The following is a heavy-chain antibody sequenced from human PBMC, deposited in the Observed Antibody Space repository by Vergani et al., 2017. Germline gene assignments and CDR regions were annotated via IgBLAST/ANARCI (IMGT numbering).Heavy chain of an antibody. V-gene: IGHV1-24*01. CDR1: GYTLTDLS. Sequence: QVQLVQSGAEVKKPGASVKVSCKVSGYTLTDLSMHWVRQAPGKGLEWMGGFDPEDGETIYAQKFQGRVTMTEDTSTDTAYMELSSLRSEDTAVYYCSTEVRVGGTLFPDGFDIWGQGTMVTVSS. CDR3: STEVRVGGTLFPDGFDI. J-gene: IGHJ3*02. D-gene: IGHD2-15*01. CDR2: FDPEDGET.